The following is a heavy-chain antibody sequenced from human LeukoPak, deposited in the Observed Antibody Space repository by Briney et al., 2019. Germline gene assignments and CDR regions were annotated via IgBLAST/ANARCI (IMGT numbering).Heavy chain of an antibody. CDR2: INHSGST. D-gene: IGHD3-22*01. J-gene: IGHJ3*02. CDR3: ASGFHYYDSSGYDAFDI. V-gene: IGHV4-34*01. Sequence: PSETLSLTCAVYGGSFSGYYWSWIRQPPGKGLEWIGEINHSGSTNYNPSLKSRVTISVDTSKNQFSLKLSSVTAADTAVYYCASGFHYYDSSGYDAFDIWGQGTMVTVSS. CDR1: GGSFSGYY.